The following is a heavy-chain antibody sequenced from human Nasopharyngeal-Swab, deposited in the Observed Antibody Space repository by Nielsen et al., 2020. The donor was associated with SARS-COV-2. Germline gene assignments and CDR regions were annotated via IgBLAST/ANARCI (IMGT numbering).Heavy chain of an antibody. V-gene: IGHV3-30*04. D-gene: IGHD5-18*01. Sequence: WIRQPPGKGLEWVAVISYDGSNKYYADSVKGRCTISRDNSKNTLYLQMNSLRAEDTAVYYCARDKRDTAMVTGLFGYYYYGMDVWGQGTTVTVSS. J-gene: IGHJ6*02. CDR3: ARDKRDTAMVTGLFGYYYYGMDV. CDR2: ISYDGSNK.